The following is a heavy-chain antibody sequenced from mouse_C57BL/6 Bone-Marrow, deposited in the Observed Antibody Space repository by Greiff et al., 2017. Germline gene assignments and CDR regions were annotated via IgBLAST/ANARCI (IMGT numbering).Heavy chain of an antibody. V-gene: IGHV14-4*01. D-gene: IGHD2-3*01. J-gene: IGHJ2*01. CDR1: GFNFTDDY. Sequence: VQLQQSGAELVRPGASVKLSCTASGFNFTDDYMHWVKQRPEQGLEWIGWIDPENGDTEYASKFQGKATITADTSSNTAYLQLSSLTSEDTAVYCCTSDGLDYWGQGTTLTVSS. CDR2: IDPENGDT. CDR3: TSDGLDY.